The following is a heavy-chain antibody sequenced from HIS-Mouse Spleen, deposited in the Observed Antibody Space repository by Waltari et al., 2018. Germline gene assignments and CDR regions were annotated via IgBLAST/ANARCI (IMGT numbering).Heavy chain of an antibody. D-gene: IGHD3-22*01. CDR2: IYYSGST. CDR3: ARTYYDSSGYYLNY. CDR1: GGSISSSSYY. Sequence: QLQLQESGPGLVKPSETLSLTCTVSGGSISSSSYYWGWIRQPPGKGLEWIGGIYYSGSTYYTPALKSRVTISVDTSKNQFSLKLSSVTAADTAVYYCARTYYDSSGYYLNYWGQGTLVTVSS. J-gene: IGHJ4*02. V-gene: IGHV4-39*07.